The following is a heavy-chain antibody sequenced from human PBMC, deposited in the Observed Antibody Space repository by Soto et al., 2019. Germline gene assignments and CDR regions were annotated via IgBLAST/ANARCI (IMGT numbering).Heavy chain of an antibody. CDR3: TTVASTHFDS. CDR1: GGSISSPSYN. D-gene: IGHD4-17*01. Sequence: VQLQESGPGLLKPSETLSLTCTVSGGSISSPSYNWGWVRQPPGKGPEWLGSFFYGGVTHYNPSLKSRLAISVDTARSQVSLTLTSVTAADTAMYYCTTVASTHFDSWGQGALVTVSS. J-gene: IGHJ4*02. CDR2: FFYGGVT. V-gene: IGHV4-39*01.